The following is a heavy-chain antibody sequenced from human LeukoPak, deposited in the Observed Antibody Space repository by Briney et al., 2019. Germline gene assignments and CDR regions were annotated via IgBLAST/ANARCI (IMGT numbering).Heavy chain of an antibody. CDR1: GGSISSYY. Sequence: PSETLSLTCTVSGGSISSYYWSWLRQPAGKGLEWIGRIYTSGDARYNPSLESRVSMSVDTSKNQFPLKLSSVTAADTAVYYCARAVGARMYYFDYWGQGTLVTVSS. J-gene: IGHJ4*02. CDR3: ARAVGARMYYFDY. D-gene: IGHD1-26*01. CDR2: IYTSGDA. V-gene: IGHV4-4*07.